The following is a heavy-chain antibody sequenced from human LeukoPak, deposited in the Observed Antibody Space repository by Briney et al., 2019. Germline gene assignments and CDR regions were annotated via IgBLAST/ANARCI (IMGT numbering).Heavy chain of an antibody. V-gene: IGHV1-8*01. D-gene: IGHD6-19*01. Sequence: GASLKVSCKASGYTFISHEINWVRVATGQGLGWMGWVNPDSGKTAYAQKFQGRLIMTRNTSLNTVYMELGGLNSEDTAVYYCARGVAGGDFWGQGTLVTVSS. CDR1: GYTFISHE. CDR3: ARGVAGGDF. CDR2: VNPDSGKT. J-gene: IGHJ4*02.